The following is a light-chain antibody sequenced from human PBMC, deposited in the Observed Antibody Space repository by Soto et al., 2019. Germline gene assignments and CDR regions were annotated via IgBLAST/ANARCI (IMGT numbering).Light chain of an antibody. CDR2: KDS. CDR1: ALPKQY. V-gene: IGLV3-25*03. J-gene: IGLJ2*01. CDR3: QSADSSGNYVI. Sequence: SSELTQPPSVSVSPGQTATITCSGDALPKQYVYWYQQKPGQGPLLVIYKDSERPSGIPERISGSTSGTTVTLTVSGVQAEDEADYYCQSADSSGNYVIFGGGTKLTVL.